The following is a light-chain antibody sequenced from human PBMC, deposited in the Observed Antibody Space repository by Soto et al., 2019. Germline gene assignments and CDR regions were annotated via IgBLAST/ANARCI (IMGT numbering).Light chain of an antibody. Sequence: EIVLTQSPGILSLSPGERATLSCRASLSVTSNFLAWYQQKPGQAPRLLIYGVSSRATGIPDRFSGSGSGTHFTITISRLETEVFYVYHCQQYGSSPPLYFGGGTKVDIK. V-gene: IGKV3-20*01. CDR2: GVS. J-gene: IGKJ4*01. CDR1: LSVTSNF. CDR3: QQYGSSPPLY.